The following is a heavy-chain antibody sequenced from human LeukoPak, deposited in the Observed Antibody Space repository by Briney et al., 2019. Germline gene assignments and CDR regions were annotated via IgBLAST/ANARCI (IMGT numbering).Heavy chain of an antibody. J-gene: IGHJ4*02. CDR3: AGGEVPRGY. Sequence: GTSLRLSCAASGFMFSTYPMHWVRQAPGKGLEWMAVISSDGSNKDYGDSVKGRFTISRDNSKNTVYLQMDSLRPEDTAIYYCAGGEVPRGYWGQGTLVTVSS. CDR2: ISSDGSNK. CDR1: GFMFSTYP. V-gene: IGHV3-30-3*01.